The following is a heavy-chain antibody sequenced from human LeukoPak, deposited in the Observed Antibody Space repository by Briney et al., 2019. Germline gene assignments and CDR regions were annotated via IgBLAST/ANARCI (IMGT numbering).Heavy chain of an antibody. CDR1: GYSFTSYW. CDR3: ARYSSSWYGGGATGSSLGVGNWFDP. D-gene: IGHD6-13*01. J-gene: IGHJ5*02. Sequence: GESLKISCKGSGYSFTSYWIGWVRQMPGKGLEWMGIIYPGDSDTRYSPSFQGQVTISADKSISTAYLQWSSLKASDTAMYYCARYSSSWYGGGATGSSLGVGNWFDPWGQGTLVTVSS. V-gene: IGHV5-51*01. CDR2: IYPGDSDT.